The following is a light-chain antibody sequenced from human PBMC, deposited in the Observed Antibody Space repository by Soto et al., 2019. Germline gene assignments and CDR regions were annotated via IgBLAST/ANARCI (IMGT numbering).Light chain of an antibody. V-gene: IGLV1-40*01. CDR1: SSNIGAGYD. CDR3: QSYGSSLSGYV. Sequence: QSVLTQPPSGSGAPGQRVTISCTGSSSNIGAGYDVHWYQQLPGTAPKLLIYGNSNRPSGVPDRFSGSKSGTSASLAITGLQAEDEADYYCQSYGSSLSGYVFGTGTKVTVL. J-gene: IGLJ1*01. CDR2: GNS.